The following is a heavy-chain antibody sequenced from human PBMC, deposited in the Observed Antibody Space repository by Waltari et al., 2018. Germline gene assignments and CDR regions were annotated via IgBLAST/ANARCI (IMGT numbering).Heavy chain of an antibody. Sequence: QVQLVESGGGLVKPGGSLRLSCTASGLTFNDYYMNWIRQAPGKGLEWISEMSASGNTIYHADSVKGRFTISRDNAKNSLFLQMNSLRAEDTGVYYCASNYYDSSGYMDHWGQGTLVTVSS. D-gene: IGHD3-22*01. CDR2: MSASGNTI. J-gene: IGHJ4*02. CDR1: GLTFNDYY. V-gene: IGHV3-11*04. CDR3: ASNYYDSSGYMDH.